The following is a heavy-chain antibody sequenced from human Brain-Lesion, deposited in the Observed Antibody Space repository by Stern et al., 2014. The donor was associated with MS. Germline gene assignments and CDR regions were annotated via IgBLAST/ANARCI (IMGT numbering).Heavy chain of an antibody. CDR2: IYYSGNP. V-gene: IGHV4-39*01. CDR3: AGEEDIRYCSGGSCTGNWFDP. CDR1: GGSVSSTSYA. Sequence: QLVESGPGLVKPSETLSLTCTVAGGSVSSTSYAWAWLRQPPGKGLEWIGTIYYSGNPYSGPSLKGRPTISLDTSKNQFPLQLRSVTAADTAVYYCAGEEDIRYCSGGSCTGNWFDPWGQGTLVTVSS. D-gene: IGHD2-15*01. J-gene: IGHJ5*02.